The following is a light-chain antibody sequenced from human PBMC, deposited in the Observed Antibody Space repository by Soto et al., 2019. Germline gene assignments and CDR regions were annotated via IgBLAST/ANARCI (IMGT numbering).Light chain of an antibody. Sequence: DIHVTQSPSSLSASVGDRVTITCRASQSIGRFLNWYQQKPGKAPNVLINVASTLRSGVPSRFSGSGSGTDFNLTINSLQPEDFATYFCQQSFTTPLTFGGGTRWISN. CDR2: VAS. V-gene: IGKV1-39*01. J-gene: IGKJ4*01. CDR1: QSIGRF. CDR3: QQSFTTPLT.